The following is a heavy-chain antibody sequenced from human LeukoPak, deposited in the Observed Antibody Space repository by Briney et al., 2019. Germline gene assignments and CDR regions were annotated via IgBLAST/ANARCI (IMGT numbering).Heavy chain of an antibody. Sequence: SETLSLTCAVYGGSFSGYYWSWIRQPPGKGLEWIGEINHSGSTNYNPSLKSRVTISVDTSKNQFSLKLSSVTAADTAVYYCARGRIAVAGTIPYYYYYYMDVWGKGTTVTVSS. J-gene: IGHJ6*03. D-gene: IGHD6-19*01. V-gene: IGHV4-34*01. CDR1: GGSFSGYY. CDR2: INHSGST. CDR3: ARGRIAVAGTIPYYYYYYMDV.